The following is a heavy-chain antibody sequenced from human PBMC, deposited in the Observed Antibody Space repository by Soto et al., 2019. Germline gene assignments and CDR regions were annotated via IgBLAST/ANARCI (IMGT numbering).Heavy chain of an antibody. Sequence: AGGSLRLSCAASGCTFSRYWMHWVRQAPGKGLVWVSRINSDGRVTTYADSVKGRFTISRDNAKNTLYLQMNTLRAEDTAVYYCLETLTRMDVWGQGTTVTVSS. CDR1: GCTFSRYW. J-gene: IGHJ6*02. CDR3: LETLTRMDV. CDR2: INSDGRVT. V-gene: IGHV3-74*01. D-gene: IGHD4-17*01.